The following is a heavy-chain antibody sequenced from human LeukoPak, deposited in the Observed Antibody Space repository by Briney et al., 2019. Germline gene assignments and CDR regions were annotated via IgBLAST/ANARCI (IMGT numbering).Heavy chain of an antibody. V-gene: IGHV4-34*01. CDR2: INHSGST. D-gene: IGHD6-13*01. CDR3: ARGGGAAAGPLDY. J-gene: IGHJ4*02. Sequence: SETLSLTCAVYGGSFSGYYWSWIREPPGKGLEWIGEINHSGSTNYNPSLKSRVTISVDTSKNQFSLKLSSVTAADTAVYYCARGGGAAAGPLDYWGQGTLVTVSS. CDR1: GGSFSGYY.